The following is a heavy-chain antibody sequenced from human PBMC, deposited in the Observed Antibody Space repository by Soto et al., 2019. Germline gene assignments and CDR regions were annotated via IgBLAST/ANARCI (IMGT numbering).Heavy chain of an antibody. Sequence: SETLSLTCTVSGGSISSGGYYWNWIRQHPGKGLEWIGYIYYSGSTYYNPSLKSRVDISVDTSKSQFSLKLSSVTAADTAVYYCARQPFCSSANCYRGSYYYYYSLDVWGQGTTVTVSS. V-gene: IGHV4-31*03. D-gene: IGHD2-2*02. CDR2: IYYSGST. J-gene: IGHJ6*02. CDR3: ARQPFCSSANCYRGSYYYYYSLDV. CDR1: GGSISSGGYY.